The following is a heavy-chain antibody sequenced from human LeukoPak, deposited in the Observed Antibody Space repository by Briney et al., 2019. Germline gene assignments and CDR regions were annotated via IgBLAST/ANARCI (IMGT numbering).Heavy chain of an antibody. CDR3: ARDLRVVITGSFDS. D-gene: IGHD3-22*01. V-gene: IGHV3-20*04. CDR2: INWNGDST. Sequence: GGSLRLSCAASGFSFDDYGLPWVRQAPGKGLEWVSGINWNGDSTDYADSVKGRFTISRDNAKNSLYLQMNSLRAEDTALYYCARDLRVVITGSFDSWGQGTLVTVSS. J-gene: IGHJ4*02. CDR1: GFSFDDYG.